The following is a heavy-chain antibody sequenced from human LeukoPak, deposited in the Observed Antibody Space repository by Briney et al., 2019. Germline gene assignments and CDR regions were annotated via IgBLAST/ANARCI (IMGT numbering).Heavy chain of an antibody. J-gene: IGHJ6*03. D-gene: IGHD2/OR15-2a*01. CDR2: TSHRAHSYTT. CDR3: ARVVWGIFYDNYYYMDV. Sequence: GGPLRLSCAASGFTFNSYSMNWVPQAPGKGLEWVGRTSHRAHSYTTKYAASVNGRFTVSRDDSTSSLYLQLNSLNTEDTAVYYCARVVWGIFYDNYYYMDVWGKGTTVIVSS. V-gene: IGHV3-72*01. CDR1: GFTFNSYS.